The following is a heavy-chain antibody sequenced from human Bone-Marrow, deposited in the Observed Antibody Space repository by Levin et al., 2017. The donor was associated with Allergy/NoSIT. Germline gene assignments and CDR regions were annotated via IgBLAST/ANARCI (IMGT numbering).Heavy chain of an antibody. CDR3: ARVYMRVVVAATTHPADAFDI. J-gene: IGHJ3*02. CDR1: GGSISSGDYY. V-gene: IGHV4-30-4*01. CDR2: IYYSGST. D-gene: IGHD2-15*01. Sequence: SCTVSGGSISSGDYYWSWIRQPPGKGLEWIGYIYYSGSTYYNPSLKSRVTISVDTSKNQFSLKLSSVTAADTAVYYCARVYMRVVVAATTHPADAFDIWGQGTMVTVSS.